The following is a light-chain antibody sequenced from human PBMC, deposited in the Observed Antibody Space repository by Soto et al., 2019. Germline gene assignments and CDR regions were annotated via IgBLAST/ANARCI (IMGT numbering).Light chain of an antibody. CDR2: DAS. J-gene: IGKJ5*01. V-gene: IGKV3-11*01. CDR1: QSVSSY. CDR3: QQRSSWPHT. Sequence: EIVLTQSPATLSLSPGERATLSCRASQSVSSYLSWYQQRPGQAPRLLIYDASNRATGVPARFSGSGSGTDFTLTISSLEPEDFAVYYCQQRSSWPHTFGQGKRLEIK.